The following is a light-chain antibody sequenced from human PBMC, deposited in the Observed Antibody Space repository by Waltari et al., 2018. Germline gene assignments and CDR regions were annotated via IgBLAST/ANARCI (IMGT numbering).Light chain of an antibody. Sequence: DIQMTQSPSSLSASVGDRVTITCRASQSIATRLNGYQQKPGKAPKVLMYDASTLQSGVPSRFSGSASGTHFTLTISSLQPEDSATYYCQQSSNLPYTFGQGTKLEIK. J-gene: IGKJ2*01. V-gene: IGKV1-39*01. CDR1: QSIATR. CDR2: DAS. CDR3: QQSSNLPYT.